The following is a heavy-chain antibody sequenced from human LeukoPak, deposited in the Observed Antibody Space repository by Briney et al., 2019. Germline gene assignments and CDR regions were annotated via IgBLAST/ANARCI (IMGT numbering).Heavy chain of an antibody. Sequence: PSETLSLTCTVSGGSISSYYWSWIRQPPGKGLEWIGYIYYSGSTNYNPSLKSRVTISVDTSKNQFSLKLSSVTAADTAVYYCASLYGSGSYKDYWGQGTLVTVSS. CDR1: GGSISSYY. V-gene: IGHV4-59*01. CDR3: ASLYGSGSYKDY. CDR2: IYYSGST. J-gene: IGHJ4*02. D-gene: IGHD3-10*01.